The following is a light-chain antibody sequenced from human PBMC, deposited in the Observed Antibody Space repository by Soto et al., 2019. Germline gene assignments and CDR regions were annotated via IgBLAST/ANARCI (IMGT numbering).Light chain of an antibody. CDR2: EVS. Sequence: QSVLTQPASVSGSPGQSITISCTGTSSDVGAYKYVSWYQQHPGKAPKVMIYEVSNRPSGVSNRFSGSKSGNTASLTISGLQAEDEAAYFCSSYSSSSTLFVFGTGTKVTVL. V-gene: IGLV2-14*01. CDR3: SSYSSSSTLFV. CDR1: SSDVGAYKY. J-gene: IGLJ1*01.